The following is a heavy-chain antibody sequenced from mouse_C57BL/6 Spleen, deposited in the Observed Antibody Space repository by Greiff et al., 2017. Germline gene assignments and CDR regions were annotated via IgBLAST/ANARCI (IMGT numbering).Heavy chain of an antibody. CDR2: IYWDDDK. V-gene: IGHV8-12*01. J-gene: IGHJ2*01. CDR1: GFSLSTSGMG. Sequence: QVTLKESGPGILQSSQTLSLTCSFSGFSLSTSGMGVSWIRQPSGKGLEWLAHIYWDDDKRYNPSLKSRLTISKDTSRNQVFLKITSVDTADTATYYCARRGVYDYDGGYFDYWGQGTTLTVSS. D-gene: IGHD2-4*01. CDR3: ARRGVYDYDGGYFDY.